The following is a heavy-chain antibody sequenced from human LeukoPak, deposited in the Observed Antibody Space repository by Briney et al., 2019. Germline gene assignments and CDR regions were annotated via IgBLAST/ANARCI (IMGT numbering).Heavy chain of an antibody. J-gene: IGHJ4*02. CDR3: ALSTPYVWGSYRPYGQFDY. Sequence: SVKVSCKASGGTFSSYAISWVRQAPGQGLEWMGGIIPIFGTANYAQKFQGRVTITADESTSTAYMELSSLRSEDTAVYYCALSTPYVWGSYRPYGQFDYWGQGTLVTVSS. D-gene: IGHD3-16*02. V-gene: IGHV1-69*13. CDR1: GGTFSSYA. CDR2: IIPIFGTA.